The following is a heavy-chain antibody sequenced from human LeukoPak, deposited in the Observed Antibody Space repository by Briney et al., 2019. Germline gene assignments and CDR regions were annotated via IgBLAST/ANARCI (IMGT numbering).Heavy chain of an antibody. CDR1: GFTFSSYA. CDR3: AKESTMVRGVIPLDY. CDR2: ISGSGGST. Sequence: GGSLRLSCAASGFTFSSYAMSWVRQAPGKGLEWVSAISGSGGSTYYADSVKGRFTISRDNSKNTLYLQMNSLGAEDTAVYYCAKESTMVRGVIPLDYWGQGTLVTVSS. J-gene: IGHJ4*02. V-gene: IGHV3-23*01. D-gene: IGHD3-10*01.